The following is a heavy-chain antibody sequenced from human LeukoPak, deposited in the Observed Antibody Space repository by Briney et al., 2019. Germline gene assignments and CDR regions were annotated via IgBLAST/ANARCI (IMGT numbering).Heavy chain of an antibody. CDR1: GFTFSSYP. CDR2: ISGSGGST. J-gene: IGHJ4*02. Sequence: GSLRLSCAASGFTFSSYPMSWVRQTPGKGLEWVSAISGSGGSTYYADSVKGRFTISRDNSKNTLYLQMNSLRAEDTAVYYCAKADRITIFGVAHNWGQGTLVTVSS. D-gene: IGHD3-3*01. V-gene: IGHV3-23*01. CDR3: AKADRITIFGVAHN.